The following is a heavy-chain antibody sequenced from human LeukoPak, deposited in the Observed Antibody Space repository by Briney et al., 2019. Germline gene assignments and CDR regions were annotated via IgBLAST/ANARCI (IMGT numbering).Heavy chain of an antibody. J-gene: IGHJ3*02. CDR2: ITAIGGRT. V-gene: IGHV3-23*01. Sequence: GGSLRLSCAASGFRSSTYDMTWGRHAQGKGREWVSTITAIGGRTYYTDSVKGRFTISRDNSRNTLYIQMNSLKDEDTAVYYCAKGGHFDIWGQGTMVTVSS. CDR1: GFRSSTYD. CDR3: AKGGHFDI.